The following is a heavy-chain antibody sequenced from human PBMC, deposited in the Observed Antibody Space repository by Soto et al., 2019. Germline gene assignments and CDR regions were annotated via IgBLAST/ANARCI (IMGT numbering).Heavy chain of an antibody. CDR2: INPSGGST. CDR1: GYTFTSYY. J-gene: IGHJ6*03. V-gene: IGHV1-46*03. CDR3: ARDLYSSSGLGFYYYYYMDV. D-gene: IGHD6-6*01. Sequence: ASVKVSCKASGYTFTSYYMHWVRQAPGQGLEWMGIINPSGGSTSYAQKFQGRVTMTRDTSTSTVYMELSSLRSEDTAVYYCARDLYSSSGLGFYYYYYMDVWGKGTTVTVSS.